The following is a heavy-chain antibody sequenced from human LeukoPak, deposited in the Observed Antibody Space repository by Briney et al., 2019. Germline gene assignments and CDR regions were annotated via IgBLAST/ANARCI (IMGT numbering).Heavy chain of an antibody. D-gene: IGHD3-22*01. J-gene: IGHJ1*01. CDR3: ARGSLSDYYDSSGYYEEYFQH. V-gene: IGHV4-31*02. CDR2: IYYSGST. Sequence: NWVRQHPGKGLEWIGYIYYSGSTYYDPSLKSRVTISVDTSKNQFSLKLSSVTAADTAVYYCARGSLSDYYDSSGYYEEYFQHWGQGTLVTVSS.